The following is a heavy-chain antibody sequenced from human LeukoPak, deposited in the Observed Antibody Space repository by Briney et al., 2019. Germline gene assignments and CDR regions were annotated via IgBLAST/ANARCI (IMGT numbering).Heavy chain of an antibody. D-gene: IGHD6-13*01. Sequence: GRSLRLSCAASGFTLSSYAMHWVRQAPGKGLEWVAVISYDGSNKYYADSVKGRFTISRDNSKNTLYLQMNSLRAEDTAVYYCARDLKQQLVPDYWGQGTLVTVSS. CDR1: GFTLSSYA. J-gene: IGHJ4*02. CDR3: ARDLKQQLVPDY. V-gene: IGHV3-30-3*01. CDR2: ISYDGSNK.